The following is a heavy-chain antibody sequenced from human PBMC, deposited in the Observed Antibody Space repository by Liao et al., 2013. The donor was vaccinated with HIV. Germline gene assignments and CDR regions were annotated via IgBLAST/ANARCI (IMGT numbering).Heavy chain of an antibody. V-gene: IGHV4-34*01. Sequence: QVQLQQWGAGLLKPSETLSLTCAVYGGSFSRYYWSWIRQPPGKGLEWLGEINHSGSTNYNPSLKSRVTISVDTSKNQFSLKLSSVTAADTAVYYCARGFRLRLGLVDYWGQGTLVTVSS. CDR1: GGSFSRYY. D-gene: IGHD3-16*01. J-gene: IGHJ4*02. CDR3: ARGFRLRLGLVDY. CDR2: INHSGST.